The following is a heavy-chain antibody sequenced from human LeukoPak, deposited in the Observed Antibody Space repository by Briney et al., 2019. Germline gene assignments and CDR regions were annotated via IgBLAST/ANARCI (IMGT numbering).Heavy chain of an antibody. D-gene: IGHD3-10*01. CDR3: ARGLYYYGSGSYYKE. CDR1: GGSFSGYY. Sequence: TSETLSLTCAVYGGSFSGYYWSWIRQPPGKGLEWIGEINHSGSTNYNPSLKSRVTISVDTSKNQFSLKLSSETAADTAVYYCARGLYYYGSGSYYKEWGQGTLVTVSS. V-gene: IGHV4-34*01. J-gene: IGHJ4*02. CDR2: INHSGST.